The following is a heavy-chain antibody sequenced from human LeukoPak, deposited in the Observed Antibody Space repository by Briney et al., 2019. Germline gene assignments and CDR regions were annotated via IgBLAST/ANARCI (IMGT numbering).Heavy chain of an antibody. CDR1: GFTFSNAW. D-gene: IGHD3-3*01. CDR3: TPGTXXXXDYXGFDY. J-gene: IGHJ4*02. Sequence: GGALRLSCADSGFTFSNAWMSWARQAPGKGLEWVGRIKSKTDGGTTDYAAPVKGRFTISRDDSKNTLYLQMNSLKTEDTAVYYCTPGTXXXXDYXGFDYWXQXTXXXVX. CDR2: IKSKTDGGTT. V-gene: IGHV3-15*01.